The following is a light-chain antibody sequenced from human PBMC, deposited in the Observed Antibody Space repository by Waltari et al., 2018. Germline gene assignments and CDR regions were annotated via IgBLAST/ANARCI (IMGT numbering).Light chain of an antibody. V-gene: IGLV1-40*01. CDR3: QSYDSSLSGRV. CDR2: DNN. Sequence: QPVLTQPPSVSGAPGQRVTVSCTGRRSNIGGGYDVHWYRQLPGTAPKLLIYDNNIRTSGVPDRFSGSKSDTSASLAITGLQAEDEADYYCQSYDSSLSGRVFGTGTKVTVL. CDR1: RSNIGGGYD. J-gene: IGLJ1*01.